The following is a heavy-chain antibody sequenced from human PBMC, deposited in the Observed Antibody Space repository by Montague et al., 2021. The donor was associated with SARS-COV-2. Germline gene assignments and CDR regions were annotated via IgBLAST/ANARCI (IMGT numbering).Heavy chain of an antibody. CDR1: GGAISSSSYY. Sequence: SETLSLTCTVSGGAISSSSYYWGWIRQPPGKGLEWIGSIYYSGSTYYNPSLKSRVTIPVDTSKNQYSLKLTSVTAADTAVYYCARDTRITMLVVVNRCGMDDWGQGTTVTVSS. D-gene: IGHD3-22*01. CDR3: ARDTRITMLVVVNRCGMDD. V-gene: IGHV4-39*07. J-gene: IGHJ6*02. CDR2: IYYSGST.